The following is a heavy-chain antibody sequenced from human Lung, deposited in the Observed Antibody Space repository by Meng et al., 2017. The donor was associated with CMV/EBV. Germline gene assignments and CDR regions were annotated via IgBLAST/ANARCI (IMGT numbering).Heavy chain of an antibody. V-gene: IGHV3-23*01. CDR1: GFTFSSYA. CDR2: ISGSGGST. CDR3: ARAPIPYYGMDG. J-gene: IGHJ6*02. Sequence: GGSLRLXCAASGFTFSSYAMSWVRQAPGKGLEWVSAISGSGGSTYYADSVKGRFTISRDNSKNTLYLQMNSLRAEDTAVYYCARAPIPYYGMDGWGQGPTVTVSS.